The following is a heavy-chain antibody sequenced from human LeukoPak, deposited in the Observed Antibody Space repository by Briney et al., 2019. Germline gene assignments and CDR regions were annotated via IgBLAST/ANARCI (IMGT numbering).Heavy chain of an antibody. D-gene: IGHD2-2*01. V-gene: IGHV1-24*01. CDR1: GYTLTELS. Sequence: EASVKVSCKVSGYTLTELSMHWVRQAPGKGLEWMGGFDPEDGETIYAQRFQGRVTMTEDTSTDTAYMELSSLRSEDTAVYYCASLAVVPAAKFGWLDPWGQGTLVTVSS. J-gene: IGHJ5*02. CDR2: FDPEDGET. CDR3: ASLAVVPAAKFGWLDP.